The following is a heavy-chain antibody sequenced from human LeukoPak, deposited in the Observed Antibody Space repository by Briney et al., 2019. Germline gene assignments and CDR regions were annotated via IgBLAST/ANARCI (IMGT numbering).Heavy chain of an antibody. CDR3: TRDSQDSYVYYMVV. V-gene: IGHV3-7*01. J-gene: IGHJ6*03. Sequence: GGSLRLSCAVSGFTFSRYWVSWVRQAPGKGLEWVANINQDGSVKYYVDSVKGRFTTSRDSAKNSLYLQMNSLRAEDTAVYYCTRDSQDSYVYYMVVWGKGTTVTVSS. CDR1: GFTFSRYW. CDR2: INQDGSVK. D-gene: IGHD3-10*02.